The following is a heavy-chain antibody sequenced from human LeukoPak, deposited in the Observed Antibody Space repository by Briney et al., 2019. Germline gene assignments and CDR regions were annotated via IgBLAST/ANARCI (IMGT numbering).Heavy chain of an antibody. J-gene: IGHJ4*02. CDR3: AKDRVSIAAAGTFDY. CDR1: GFTFSSYG. D-gene: IGHD6-13*01. CDR2: ISYDGSNK. Sequence: GGSLGLSCAASGFTFSSYGMHWVRQAPGKGLEWVAVISYDGSNKYYADSVKGRFTISRDNSKNTLYLQMNSLRAEDTAVYYCAKDRVSIAAAGTFDYWGQGTLVTVSS. V-gene: IGHV3-30*18.